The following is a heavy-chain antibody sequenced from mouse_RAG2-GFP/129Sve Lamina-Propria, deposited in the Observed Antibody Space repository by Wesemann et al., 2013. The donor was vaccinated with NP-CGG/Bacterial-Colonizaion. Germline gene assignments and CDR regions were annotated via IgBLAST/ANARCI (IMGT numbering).Heavy chain of an antibody. V-gene: IGHV1-39*01. D-gene: IGHD4-1*01. J-gene: IGHJ2*01. Sequence: GATSYNQKFKGKATLTVDQSSSTAYMQLNSLTSEDSAVYYCARGLGVGYWGQGTTLTVSS. CDR3: ARGLGVGY. CDR2: GAT.